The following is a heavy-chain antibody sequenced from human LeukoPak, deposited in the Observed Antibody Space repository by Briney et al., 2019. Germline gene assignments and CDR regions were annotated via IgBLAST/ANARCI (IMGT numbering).Heavy chain of an antibody. V-gene: IGHV3-33*06. CDR2: IWYDGSNK. Sequence: GGSLRLSCAASGFTFSSYGMHWVRQAPGKGLEWVAVIWYDGSNKYYAVSGKGRFTISRDNSKNTLYLQMNSLRAEDTAVYYRAKDEGDLAAGGFMMDVWGKGTTVTVSS. J-gene: IGHJ6*04. CDR1: GFTFSSYG. D-gene: IGHD6-13*01. CDR3: AKDEGDLAAGGFMMDV.